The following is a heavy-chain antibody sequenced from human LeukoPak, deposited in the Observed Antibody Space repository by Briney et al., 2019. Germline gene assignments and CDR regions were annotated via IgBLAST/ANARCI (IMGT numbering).Heavy chain of an antibody. CDR3: ARPQARYSGYDPFDY. CDR2: INPNSGGT. V-gene: IGHV1-2*02. CDR1: GYTFTVYY. Sequence: ASVRVSSKASGYTFTVYYMHWVRQAPGQGLEWMGWINPNSGGTNYAQKFQGRVTITRDTSISTAYMELSRLRSDDTAVYYCARPQARYSGYDPFDYWGQGTLVTVSS. D-gene: IGHD5-12*01. J-gene: IGHJ4*02.